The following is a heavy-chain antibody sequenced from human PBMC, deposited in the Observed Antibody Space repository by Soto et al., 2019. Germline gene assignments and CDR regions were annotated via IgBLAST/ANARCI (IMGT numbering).Heavy chain of an antibody. V-gene: IGHV1-46*01. CDR3: ARAASALL. D-gene: IGHD6-13*01. CDR1: GYTFMNYH. Sequence: ASVNVSCKASGYTFMNYHMHWVRQAPGRGLEWLGKINPIGGTTTYAQKFQGRVTMTRDTSTSTVYMELSSLRSEDTAVYYCARAASALLWGPGTQVTVSS. J-gene: IGHJ4*02. CDR2: INPIGGTT.